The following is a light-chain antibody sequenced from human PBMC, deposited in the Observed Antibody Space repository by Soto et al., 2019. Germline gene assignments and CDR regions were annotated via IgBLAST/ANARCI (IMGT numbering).Light chain of an antibody. J-gene: IGKJ1*01. CDR2: KGS. Sequence: DIQMTQSPFTLSASVGDRVTITCRASQSISMSLAWHQQKPGKAPKPLLYKGSSLESGAPSRFSGSGSGTEFTRTLSSLEPDDFATYYCQQYRYFPWKFGQGTKVEIK. CDR3: QQYRYFPWK. V-gene: IGKV1-5*03. CDR1: QSISMS.